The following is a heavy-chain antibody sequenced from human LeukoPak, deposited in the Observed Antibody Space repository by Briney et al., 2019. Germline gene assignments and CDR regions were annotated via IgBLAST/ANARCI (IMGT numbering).Heavy chain of an antibody. CDR1: GFPFSSYA. CDR2: ISGSGGST. V-gene: IGHV3-23*01. Sequence: GGSLRLSCAASGFPFSSYAMSWVRQAPGKGLEWVSAISGSGGSTYYADSVKGRFTISRDNSKNTLYLQMNSLRAEDTAVYYCAKGQLVRGEFDYWGQGTLATVSS. J-gene: IGHJ4*02. D-gene: IGHD6-6*01. CDR3: AKGQLVRGEFDY.